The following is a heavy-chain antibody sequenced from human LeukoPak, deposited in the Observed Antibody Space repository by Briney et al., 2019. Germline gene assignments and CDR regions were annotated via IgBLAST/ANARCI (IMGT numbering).Heavy chain of an antibody. CDR3: ARTAKYCSGGSCSLDY. V-gene: IGHV1-2*02. J-gene: IGHJ4*02. CDR1: GYTFTGYY. Sequence: ASVKVSCKASGYTFTGYYMHWVRRAPGQGLEWMGWINPNSGGTNYAQKFQGRVAMTRDTSISTAYMELSRLRSDDTAVYYCARTAKYCSGGSCSLDYWGQGTLVTVSS. CDR2: INPNSGGT. D-gene: IGHD2-15*01.